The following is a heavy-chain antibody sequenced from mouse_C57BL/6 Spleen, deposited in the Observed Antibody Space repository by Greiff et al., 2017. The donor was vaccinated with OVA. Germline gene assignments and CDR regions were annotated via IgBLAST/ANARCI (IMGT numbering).Heavy chain of an antibody. D-gene: IGHD1-1*01. Sequence: VHVKQSGAELARPGASVKLSCKASGYTFTSYGISWVKQRTGQGLEWIGEIYPRSGNTYYNEKFKGKATLTADKSSSTAYMELRSLTSEDSAVYFCASHGSSFSFDYWGQGTTLTVSS. CDR2: IYPRSGNT. CDR3: ASHGSSFSFDY. V-gene: IGHV1-81*01. J-gene: IGHJ2*01. CDR1: GYTFTSYG.